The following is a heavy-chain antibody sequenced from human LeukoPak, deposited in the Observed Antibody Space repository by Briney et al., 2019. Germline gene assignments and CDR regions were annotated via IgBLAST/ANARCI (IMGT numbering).Heavy chain of an antibody. V-gene: IGHV1-2*02. Sequence: GSSVKVSCKPSGHTFIDYPMHGLGQAPGQGLEWMGWINPNSGGTNYAQKFQGRVTMTRDTSISTAYMELSSLRSDDTAVYLCAAYNSGNYSHWGQGTLVTVSS. CDR1: GHTFIDYP. D-gene: IGHD1-26*01. CDR3: AAYNSGNYSH. J-gene: IGHJ4*02. CDR2: INPNSGGT.